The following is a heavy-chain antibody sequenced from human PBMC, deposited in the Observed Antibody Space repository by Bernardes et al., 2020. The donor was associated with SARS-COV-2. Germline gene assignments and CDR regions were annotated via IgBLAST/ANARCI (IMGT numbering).Heavy chain of an antibody. D-gene: IGHD6-19*01. Sequence: SETLSRTCTVSGGSISSYYWSWIRQPPGKGLEWIGYIYYSGSTNHNPSLKSRVTISVDTSKNQFSLKLSSVTAADTAVYYCARAHPNSSGSVFDYWGQGTLVTVSS. CDR3: ARAHPNSSGSVFDY. J-gene: IGHJ4*02. CDR2: IYYSGST. V-gene: IGHV4-59*01. CDR1: GGSISSYY.